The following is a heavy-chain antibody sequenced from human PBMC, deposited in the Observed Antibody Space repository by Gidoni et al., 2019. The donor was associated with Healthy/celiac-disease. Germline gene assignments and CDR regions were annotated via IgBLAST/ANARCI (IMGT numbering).Heavy chain of an antibody. V-gene: IGHV4-34*01. CDR2: IKHSGST. J-gene: IGHJ5*02. D-gene: IGHD6-19*01. CDR1: GGSFSGYY. Sequence: QVQLQQCGAGLLKPSETLSLTCAVYGGSFSGYYWSWIRQPPGKGLEWIGEIKHSGSTNYNPSLKSRVTISVDTSKNQFSLKLSSVTAADTAVYYCARRGSSGWYPWFDPWGQGTLVTVSS. CDR3: ARRGSSGWYPWFDP.